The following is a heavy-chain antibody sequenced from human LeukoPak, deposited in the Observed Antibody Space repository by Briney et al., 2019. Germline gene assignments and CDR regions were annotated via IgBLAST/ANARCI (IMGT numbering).Heavy chain of an antibody. CDR3: ARGLIAAAASFDY. CDR1: GGSFSGYY. V-gene: IGHV4-34*01. D-gene: IGHD6-13*01. Sequence: PSETLSLTCAVYGGSFSGYYWSWIRQPPGKGLEWIGEINHSGGTNYNPSLKSRVTISVDTSKNQFSLKLSSVTAADTAVYYCARGLIAAAASFDYWGQGTLVTVSS. J-gene: IGHJ4*02. CDR2: INHSGGT.